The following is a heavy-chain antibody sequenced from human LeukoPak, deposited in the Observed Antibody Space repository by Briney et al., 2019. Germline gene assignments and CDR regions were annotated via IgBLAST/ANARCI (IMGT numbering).Heavy chain of an antibody. CDR1: GFTFSSYG. Sequence: GGSLRLSCAASGFTFSSYGMHWVRQAPGKGLEWVAFIRYDGSNKYYADSVEGRFTISRDNAKNSLYLQMNSLRAEDTAVYYCARDPYSGSYGDYYYYYMDVWGKGTTVTISS. CDR3: ARDPYSGSYGDYYYYYMDV. D-gene: IGHD1-26*01. J-gene: IGHJ6*03. CDR2: IRYDGSNK. V-gene: IGHV3-30*02.